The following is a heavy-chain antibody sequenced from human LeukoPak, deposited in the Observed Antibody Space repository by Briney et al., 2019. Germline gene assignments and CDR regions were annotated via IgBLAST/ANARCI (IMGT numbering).Heavy chain of an antibody. V-gene: IGHV1-46*01. CDR1: GYIFTSYY. Sequence: ASVKVSCKASGYIFTSYYIHWVRQAPGQGLEWMGMINPSSGSTTYAQKFQGRVTVTRDTSTSTVYMELSSLSSEDTAVCYCARGGEGHIVVVNWGQGTLVTVSS. CDR2: INPSSGST. J-gene: IGHJ4*02. CDR3: ARGGEGHIVVVN. D-gene: IGHD2-21*01.